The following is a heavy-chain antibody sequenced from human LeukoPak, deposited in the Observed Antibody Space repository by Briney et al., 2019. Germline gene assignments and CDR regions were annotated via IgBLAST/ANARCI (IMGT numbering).Heavy chain of an antibody. CDR3: ARDLGIAPGSSDL. CDR2: IYYSGST. V-gene: IGHV4-61*01. D-gene: IGHD6-13*01. CDR1: GGSVSSGSYY. Sequence: PSETLSLTCTVSGGSVSSGSYYWSWIRQPPGKGLEWIGYIYYSGSTNYNPSLKSRVTISVDTSKNQFSLKLSSVTAADTAVYYCARDLGIAPGSSDLWGRGTLVTVSS. J-gene: IGHJ2*01.